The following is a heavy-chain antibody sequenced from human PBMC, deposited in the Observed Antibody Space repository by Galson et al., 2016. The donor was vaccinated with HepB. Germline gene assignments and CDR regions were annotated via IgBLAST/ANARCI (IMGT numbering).Heavy chain of an antibody. CDR2: IYPRDSET. D-gene: IGHD3-16*01. Sequence: QSGSEVKKPGESLKISCKASGHSFTTYWIGWVRQMPGKGLEWMGAIYPRDSETRYSPSFQGQVTMSADNSITTAYLQRSNLKASDTAMYYCVGGVGLGIMESNYWGQGTLVSVSS. CDR1: GHSFTTYW. CDR3: VGGVGLGIMESNY. V-gene: IGHV5-51*01. J-gene: IGHJ4*02.